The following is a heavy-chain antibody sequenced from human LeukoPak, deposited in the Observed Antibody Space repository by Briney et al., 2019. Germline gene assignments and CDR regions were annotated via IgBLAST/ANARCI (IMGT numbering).Heavy chain of an antibody. D-gene: IGHD3-22*01. CDR3: AKRETYYYDSSGYWLDY. J-gene: IGHJ4*02. Sequence: PGGSLRLSCAASGFTFSSYAMSWVRQAPGKGLEWVSGISGSGGSTYYADSVKGRFTISRDNSKNTLYLQMNSLRAEDTAVYYCAKRETYYYDSSGYWLDYWGQGTLVTVSS. V-gene: IGHV3-23*01. CDR1: GFTFSSYA. CDR2: ISGSGGST.